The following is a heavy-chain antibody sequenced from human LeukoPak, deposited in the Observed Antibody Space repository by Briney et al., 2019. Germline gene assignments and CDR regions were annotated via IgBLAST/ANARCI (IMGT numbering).Heavy chain of an antibody. J-gene: IGHJ4*02. CDR1: GFTFSIYA. CDR2: ISGSGGGT. CDR3: AKDPTI. D-gene: IGHD5-24*01. V-gene: IGHV3-23*01. Sequence: GGPLRLSCAASGFTFSIYAMSWVRQAPGKGLKWVSGISGSGGGTYYADSVKGRFTISRDNSKNTLYLQMNSLRVEDTAVYYCAKDPTIGGQGTLVTVSS.